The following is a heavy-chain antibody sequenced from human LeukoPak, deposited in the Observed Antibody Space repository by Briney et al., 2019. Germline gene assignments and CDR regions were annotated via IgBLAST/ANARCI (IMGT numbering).Heavy chain of an antibody. CDR2: IIPIFGTA. J-gene: IGHJ4*02. Sequence: SVKVSCKASGGTFSSYAISWVRQAPGQGLEWMGGIIPIFGTAKYAQKFQGRVTFTADKSASTAYMELSSLRSEDTAVYYCASSTSRGVGVDWGQGTLVTVSS. CDR3: ASSTSRGVGVD. D-gene: IGHD2-2*01. V-gene: IGHV1-69*06. CDR1: GGTFSSYA.